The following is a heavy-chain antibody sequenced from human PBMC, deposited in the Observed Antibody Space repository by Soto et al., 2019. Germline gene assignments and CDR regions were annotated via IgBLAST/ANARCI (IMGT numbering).Heavy chain of an antibody. D-gene: IGHD5-12*01. CDR3: TKDARPDGYWDFDY. CDR2: IYGSGDDT. V-gene: IGHV3-23*01. Sequence: PGGSLRLSCVGSGFTFSNAWMNWIRQAPGKGLEWVSGIYGSGDDTFYADSVKGRFTISRDNSGNTLYLQMNRLRVEDTAVYYCTKDARPDGYWDFDYWGQGTVVTVSS. J-gene: IGHJ4*02. CDR1: GFTFSNAW.